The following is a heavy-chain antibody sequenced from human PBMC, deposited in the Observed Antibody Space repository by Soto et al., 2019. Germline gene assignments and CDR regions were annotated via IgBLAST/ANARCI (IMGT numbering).Heavy chain of an antibody. J-gene: IGHJ4*02. Sequence: GGSLRLSCAASGFSVSDYAMSWVRQAPGKGLEWVSVISESGGSTHYADSVRGRFTVSRDNSKNSLSLRMNSLKDEDTAVYFCAKSSPYSSGWYSPIFDYWGQGALVTVSS. CDR3: AKSSPYSSGWYSPIFDY. D-gene: IGHD6-13*01. CDR1: GFSVSDYA. V-gene: IGHV3-23*01. CDR2: ISESGGST.